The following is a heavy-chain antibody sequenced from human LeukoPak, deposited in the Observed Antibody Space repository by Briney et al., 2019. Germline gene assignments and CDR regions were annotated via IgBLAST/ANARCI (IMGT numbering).Heavy chain of an antibody. J-gene: IGHJ3*02. D-gene: IGHD3-3*01. CDR3: AKDAFSYNGVFDPSDI. Sequence: GGSLRLSCAASGFTFDHYSMHWVRQAPGKGLEWVSLISWDGGSTYCADSVKGRFTISRDNSKNSLSLQMNSLKAEDTAVYYCAKDAFSYNGVFDPSDIWGQGTMVTVSS. V-gene: IGHV3-43*01. CDR2: ISWDGGST. CDR1: GFTFDHYS.